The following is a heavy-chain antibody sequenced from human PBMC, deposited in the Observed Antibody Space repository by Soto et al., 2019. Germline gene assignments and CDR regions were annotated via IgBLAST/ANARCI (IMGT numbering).Heavy chain of an antibody. J-gene: IGHJ5*01. CDR2: VIPVFGSP. D-gene: IGHD1-1*01. CDR3: AREITGTNNWFDS. V-gene: IGHV1-69*06. CDR1: GDTFTSHT. Sequence: VQSGAEVRKPGSSVRVSCEVSGDTFTSHTINWLRQAPGQGLEWMGGVIPVFGSPTYAQRFQARLSITADTSTQTAYMEPSSLTSDDTAFYFCAREITGTNNWFDSWGQGTLVTVSS.